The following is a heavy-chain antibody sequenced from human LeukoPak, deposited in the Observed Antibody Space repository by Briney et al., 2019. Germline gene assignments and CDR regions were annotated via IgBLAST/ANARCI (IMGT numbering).Heavy chain of an antibody. CDR1: GFTFSNYN. J-gene: IGHJ5*02. Sequence: GESLKISCAASGFTFSNYNMNWVRQAPGKGLEWISYIGSGSNTINYADSVKGRFTISRDNAKNSLYLQMNSLRVEDTAVYYCARGSTVTTRPAWGQGTLVTVSA. D-gene: IGHD4-17*01. CDR3: ARGSTVTTRPA. V-gene: IGHV3-48*01. CDR2: IGSGSNTI.